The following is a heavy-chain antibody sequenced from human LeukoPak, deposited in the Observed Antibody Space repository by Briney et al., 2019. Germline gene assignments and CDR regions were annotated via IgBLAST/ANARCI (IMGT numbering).Heavy chain of an antibody. CDR3: ARGKTSQNIVTRKTYNWFDP. Sequence: PGGSLRLSCAASGFTFSSYAMHWVRQAPGKGLEWVTIISFDGSNKYYADSVKGRFTISRDNAKNSLYLQMKSLRAEDTAVYYCARGKTSQNIVTRKTYNWFDPWGQGTLVTVSS. CDR2: ISFDGSNK. J-gene: IGHJ5*02. D-gene: IGHD2/OR15-2a*01. CDR1: GFTFSSYA. V-gene: IGHV3-30*04.